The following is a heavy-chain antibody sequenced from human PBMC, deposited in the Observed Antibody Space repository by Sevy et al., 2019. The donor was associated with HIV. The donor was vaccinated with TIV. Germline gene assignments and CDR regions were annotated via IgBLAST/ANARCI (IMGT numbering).Heavy chain of an antibody. CDR1: GFTFSSYS. CDR2: ISSSSSYI. Sequence: GGSLRLSCAASGFTFSSYSMNWVRQAPGKGLEWVSSISSSSSYIYYADSVKGRFTISRDNAKNSLYLQMNSLRAEDTAVYYCARAGDSSSYDNPFDYWGQGTLVTVSS. CDR3: ARAGDSSSYDNPFDY. J-gene: IGHJ4*02. V-gene: IGHV3-21*01. D-gene: IGHD6-13*01.